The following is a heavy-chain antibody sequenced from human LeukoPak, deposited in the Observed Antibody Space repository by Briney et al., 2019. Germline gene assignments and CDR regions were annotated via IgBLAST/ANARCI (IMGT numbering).Heavy chain of an antibody. V-gene: IGHV3-23*01. J-gene: IGHJ5*02. CDR1: GFTFSTYA. CDR2: ISGSGDST. CDR3: ARGGEGDIVVVPAAWNWFDP. D-gene: IGHD2-2*01. Sequence: GGSLRLSCAASGFTFSTYAVNWVRQAPGKGLEWVSTISGSGDSTYYADSVKGRFTISRDNSKNTLYLQMNSLRAEDTAVYYCARGGEGDIVVVPAAWNWFDPWGQGTLVTVSS.